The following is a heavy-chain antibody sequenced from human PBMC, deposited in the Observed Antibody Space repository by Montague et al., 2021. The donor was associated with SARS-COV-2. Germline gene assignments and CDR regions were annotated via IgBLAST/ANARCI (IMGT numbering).Heavy chain of an antibody. V-gene: IGHV4-59*01. Sequence: SETLSLTCTVSGGSISSYYWSWIRQPPGKGLEWIGYIYYSGSTNXNPSLKSRVTISVDTSKNQFSLKLSSVTAADTAVYYCARDSRTDFDWLVADSGSYYYCMDVWGKGTTVTVSS. CDR3: ARDSRTDFDWLVADSGSYYYCMDV. CDR1: GGSISSYY. D-gene: IGHD3-9*01. J-gene: IGHJ6*03. CDR2: IYYSGST.